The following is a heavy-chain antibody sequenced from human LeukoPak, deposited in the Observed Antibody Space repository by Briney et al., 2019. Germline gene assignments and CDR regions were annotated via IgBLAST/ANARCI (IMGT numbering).Heavy chain of an antibody. V-gene: IGHV4-59*01. CDR1: GGSISSYY. CDR2: IYYSGST. J-gene: IGHJ3*02. D-gene: IGHD6-13*01. Sequence: PSETLSLTCSVSGGSISSYYWSWIRQPPGKGLEWIGYIYYSGSTNYNPSLKSRVTISVDTSKNQFSLKLSSVTAADTAVYYCAGAYGSSWHFGAFDIWGQGTMVTVSS. CDR3: AGAYGSSWHFGAFDI.